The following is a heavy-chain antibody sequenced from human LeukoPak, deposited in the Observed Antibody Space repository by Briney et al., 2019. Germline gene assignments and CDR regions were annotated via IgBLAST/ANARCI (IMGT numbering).Heavy chain of an antibody. CDR1: GFTFSSYA. Sequence: GGSLRLSCAASGFTFSSYAMSWVRQAPWKGLEWVSAISGSGGSTYYADSVKGRFTISRDNSKNTLYLQMNSLRAEDTAVYYCAKEFRGVVVIKKAVDYWGQGTLVTVSS. V-gene: IGHV3-23*01. CDR2: ISGSGGST. J-gene: IGHJ4*02. D-gene: IGHD3-22*01. CDR3: AKEFRGVVVIKKAVDY.